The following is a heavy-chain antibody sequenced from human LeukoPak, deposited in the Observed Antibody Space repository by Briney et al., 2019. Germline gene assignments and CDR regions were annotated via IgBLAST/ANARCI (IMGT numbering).Heavy chain of an antibody. J-gene: IGHJ4*02. CDR2: ISGSGGST. CDR1: GFTFSSYA. D-gene: IGHD4-17*01. CDR3: AKVGSRTVTTAPFDY. V-gene: IGHV3-23*01. Sequence: GGSLRLSCAASGFTFSSYAMSWVGQAQGKEREWVKAISGSGGSTYYADSVKGRFTISRDNSKNTLYLQMNSLRAEDTAVYYCAKVGSRTVTTAPFDYWGQGTLVTVSS.